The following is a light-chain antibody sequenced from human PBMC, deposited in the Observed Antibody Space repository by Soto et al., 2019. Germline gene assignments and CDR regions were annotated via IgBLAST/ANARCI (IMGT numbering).Light chain of an antibody. CDR1: NNDIGVYDF. CDR2: AVV. Sequence: HSALTQPPSAPGSPGQSVTISCTGTNNDIGVYDFVSWYQHHPGKAPRLIIYAVVQRPSGVPDRFSGSKSGNTASLTVSGLQAADEADYFCKSYAGSNTYVFGSGTKVTVL. CDR3: KSYAGSNTYV. V-gene: IGLV2-8*01. J-gene: IGLJ1*01.